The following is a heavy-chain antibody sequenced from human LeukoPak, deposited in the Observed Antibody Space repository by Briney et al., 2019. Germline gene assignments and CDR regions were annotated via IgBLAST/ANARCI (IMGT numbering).Heavy chain of an antibody. D-gene: IGHD6-6*01. CDR2: IKQDGSEK. Sequence: GGSLRLSCAASGFTFSSYWMSWVRQAPGEGLEWVANIKQDGSEKYYADSVKGRFTISRDNAKNSLYLQMNSLRAEDTAVYYCARGSFSSIAAYDAFDIWGQGTMVTVSS. V-gene: IGHV3-7*01. CDR3: ARGSFSSIAAYDAFDI. J-gene: IGHJ3*02. CDR1: GFTFSSYW.